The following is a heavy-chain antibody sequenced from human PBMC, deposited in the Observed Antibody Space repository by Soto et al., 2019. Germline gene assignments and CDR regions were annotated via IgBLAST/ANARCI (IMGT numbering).Heavy chain of an antibody. V-gene: IGHV1-69*08. CDR3: ARDRPTIPMDV. CDR2: IIPILGIA. J-gene: IGHJ6*03. D-gene: IGHD6-6*01. CDR1: GGTFSSYT. Sequence: QVQLVQSGAEVKKPGSSVKVSCKSSGGTFSSYTISWVRQAPGQGLEWMGRIIPILGIANYAQKFQGRVTITADKSTSTAYMELSSLRSEDTAVYYRARDRPTIPMDVWGKGTTVTVSS.